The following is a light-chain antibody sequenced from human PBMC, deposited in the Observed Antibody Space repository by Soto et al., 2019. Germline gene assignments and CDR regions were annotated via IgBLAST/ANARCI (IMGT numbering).Light chain of an antibody. Sequence: DIQITQSPSTLSASVGDRVTITCRASQSISSWLAWYQQKPGKAPKLLIYDASSLEGGVPSRFSGSGSGTEFTLTISSLQPDDFATYYCQQYNSYSTFGQGTK. V-gene: IGKV1-5*01. CDR3: QQYNSYST. J-gene: IGKJ1*01. CDR2: DAS. CDR1: QSISSW.